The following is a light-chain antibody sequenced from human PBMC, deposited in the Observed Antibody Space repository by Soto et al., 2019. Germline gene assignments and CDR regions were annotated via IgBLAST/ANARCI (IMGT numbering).Light chain of an antibody. Sequence: EIVLTQSPGTLSLSSGERATLSCRASQSVSSSYLAWYQQQPGQAPRXXIYRASSREPGFPARGIGRGAGTEFTRPISRLEPEDVPVYSCPQYGRSTRTFCQGTKVDIK. J-gene: IGKJ1*01. V-gene: IGKV3-20*01. CDR2: RAS. CDR3: PQYGRSTRT. CDR1: QSVSSSY.